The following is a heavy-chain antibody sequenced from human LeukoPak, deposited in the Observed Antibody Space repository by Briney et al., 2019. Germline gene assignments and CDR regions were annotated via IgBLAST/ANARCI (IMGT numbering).Heavy chain of an antibody. Sequence: GESLKISCKGSGYSFTSYWIGWVRQMPGKGLEWMGIIYPGDSDTRYSPSFRGQVTISADKSISTAYLQWSSLKASYPAMYYCAGHPGSYGDYYYYYGMDVWGQGTTVTVSS. CDR2: IYPGDSDT. CDR1: GYSFTSYW. D-gene: IGHD4-17*01. J-gene: IGHJ6*02. V-gene: IGHV5-51*01. CDR3: AGHPGSYGDYYYYYGMDV.